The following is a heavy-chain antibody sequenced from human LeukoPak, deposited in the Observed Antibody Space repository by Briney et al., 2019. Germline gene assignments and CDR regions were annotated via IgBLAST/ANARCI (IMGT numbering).Heavy chain of an antibody. Sequence: PGGSLRLSCAASGFTFSSYATSWVRQAPGKGLEWVSAISGSGGSTYYADSVKGRFTISRDNSKNTLYLQMNSLRAEDTAVYYCAKVRCSGGSCYDYFDYWGQGTLVTVSS. CDR1: GFTFSSYA. J-gene: IGHJ4*02. CDR3: AKVRCSGGSCYDYFDY. D-gene: IGHD2-15*01. V-gene: IGHV3-23*01. CDR2: ISGSGGST.